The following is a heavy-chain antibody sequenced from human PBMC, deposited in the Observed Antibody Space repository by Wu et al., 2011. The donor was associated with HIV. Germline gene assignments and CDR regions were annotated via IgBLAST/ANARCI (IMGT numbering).Heavy chain of an antibody. CDR3: ARGSLDYGDPFDY. V-gene: IGHV1-69*05. Sequence: QAQLVQSGAEVREPGSSVKVSCKASGGTLRKYAFSWVRQAPGQGLEWMGGIVPVLGGSNYARRFQGRVTITTDESTSTAYMELSSLRSEDTAVYYCARGSLDYGDPFDYWGQGTLVTVSS. D-gene: IGHD4-17*01. CDR1: GGTLRKYA. CDR2: IVPVLGGS. J-gene: IGHJ4*02.